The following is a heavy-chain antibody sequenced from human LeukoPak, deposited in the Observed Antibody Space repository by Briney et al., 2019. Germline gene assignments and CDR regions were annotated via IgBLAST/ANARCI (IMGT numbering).Heavy chain of an antibody. Sequence: GESLQISCKGSGYIFTSSWIGWVRQMPGKGLEWMGIIYPGDSDTRYSPSFQGQVTISADKSISTAYLQWSSLKASDTAMYYCARLPLHYCSSTSCYAGAGDYWGQGTLVTVSS. CDR2: IYPGDSDT. V-gene: IGHV5-51*01. CDR3: ARLPLHYCSSTSCYAGAGDY. J-gene: IGHJ4*02. D-gene: IGHD2-2*01. CDR1: GYIFTSSW.